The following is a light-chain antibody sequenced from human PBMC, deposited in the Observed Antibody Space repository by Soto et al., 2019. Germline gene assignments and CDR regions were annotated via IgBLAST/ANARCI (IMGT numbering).Light chain of an antibody. CDR3: QQYNFYWS. CDR2: DAS. V-gene: IGKV1-5*01. J-gene: IGKJ1*01. CDR1: ESISGW. Sequence: DIRMTQSPSTLSASLEDRFTITCRASESISGWLAWYQQKPGRAPKLLIYDASTLESGVPSRFSGSGSGTKFTLTISSLQPDDVGTYSCQQYNFYWSFGQGTKVDIK.